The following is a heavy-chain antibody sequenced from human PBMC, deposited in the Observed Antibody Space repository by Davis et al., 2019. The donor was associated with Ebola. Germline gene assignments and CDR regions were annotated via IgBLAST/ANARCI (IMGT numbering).Heavy chain of an antibody. CDR3: TSPGITGTDDY. V-gene: IGHV3-30*03. J-gene: IGHJ4*02. D-gene: IGHD1-20*01. CDR2: ISYDGSNK. Sequence: WGSLRLSCAASVFTFSSYGMHWVRQAPGKGLEWVAVISYDGSNKYYADSVKGRFTISRDNSKNTLYLQMNSLRAEDTAVYYCTSPGITGTDDYWGQGTLVTVSS. CDR1: VFTFSSYG.